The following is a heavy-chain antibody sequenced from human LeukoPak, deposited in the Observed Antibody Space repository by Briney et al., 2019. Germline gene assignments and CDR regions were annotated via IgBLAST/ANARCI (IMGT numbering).Heavy chain of an antibody. D-gene: IGHD3-10*01. CDR3: AKDNYGSGSYLSY. V-gene: IGHV3-9*01. CDR1: GFTFDDYA. J-gene: IGHJ4*02. CDR2: ISWNSGSI. Sequence: PGRSLRLSCAASGFTFDDYAMHWVRQAPGKGLEWVSGISWNSGSIGYADSVKGRFTISRDNAKNSLYLQTNSLRAEDTALYYCAKDNYGSGSYLSYWGQGTLVTVSS.